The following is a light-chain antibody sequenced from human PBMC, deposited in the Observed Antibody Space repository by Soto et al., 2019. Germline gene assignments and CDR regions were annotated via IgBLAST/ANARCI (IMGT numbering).Light chain of an antibody. CDR3: QQRRNSVT. J-gene: IGKJ5*01. Sequence: EIVLTQSAATLSLSPLERATLSCMASQSVGSYLAWYQQKPGQAPRLLIYDASNRATGIPARFSGSGSGTDFTLTISSLEPEDFAVYYCQQRRNSVTFGQGTRLEIK. V-gene: IGKV3-11*01. CDR1: QSVGSY. CDR2: DAS.